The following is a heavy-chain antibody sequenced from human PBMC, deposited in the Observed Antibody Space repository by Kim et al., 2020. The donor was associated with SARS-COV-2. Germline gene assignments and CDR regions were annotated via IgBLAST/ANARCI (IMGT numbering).Heavy chain of an antibody. CDR1: GYNFATYW. D-gene: IGHD2-15*01. Sequence: GESLKISCQASGYNFATYWIAWVRQMPGKGLEWMGIIYPGDSDTRYSPSFQGQVTFSADRPINTAYLQWSSLKASDTAIYYCARPGGSYYYYYALDIWGQGTTVTVSS. J-gene: IGHJ6*02. V-gene: IGHV5-51*01. CDR2: IYPGDSDT. CDR3: ARPGGSYYYYYALDI.